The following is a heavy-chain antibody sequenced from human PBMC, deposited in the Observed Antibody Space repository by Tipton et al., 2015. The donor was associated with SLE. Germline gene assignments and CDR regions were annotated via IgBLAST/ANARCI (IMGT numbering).Heavy chain of an antibody. CDR2: IYHSGNT. J-gene: IGHJ5*02. Sequence: PGLVKPSETLSLTCTVSGFSISSGYYWAWIRQPPGKGLEWIGNIYHSGNTYYNPSLKSRVIISVDTSENHFSLKLSSVTAADTAVYYCATMIGGRGRFDPWGQGTLVTVSS. D-gene: IGHD3-22*01. CDR1: GFSISSGYY. V-gene: IGHV4-38-2*02. CDR3: ATMIGGRGRFDP.